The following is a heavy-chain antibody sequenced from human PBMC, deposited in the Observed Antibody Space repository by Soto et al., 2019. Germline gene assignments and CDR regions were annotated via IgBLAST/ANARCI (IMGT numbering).Heavy chain of an antibody. CDR3: XXXXTXGPVDN. CDR1: GSSLSNYW. V-gene: IGHV3-74*01. J-gene: IGHJ4*02. Sequence: EVQLVESGGGLLQPGGSLRLSCAASGSSLSNYWMNWVRQAPGKGLVWVSRINSDGNNIIYADSVKGRFTISRDNAEXXXXXXXXXXXXXXXXXXXXXXXXTXGPVDNWGQGTLVTVSS. D-gene: IGHD4-17*01. CDR2: INSDGNNI.